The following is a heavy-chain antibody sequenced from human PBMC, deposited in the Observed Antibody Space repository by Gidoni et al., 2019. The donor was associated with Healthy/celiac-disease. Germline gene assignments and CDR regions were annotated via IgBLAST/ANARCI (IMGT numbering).Heavy chain of an antibody. CDR3: ARDGSSTYYYDRSGYYY. J-gene: IGHJ4*02. Sequence: EVQLVESGGGLVQPGGSLRLSCAASGFPGSSNYMSWVRQAPGKGLDWVSVIYSGGSTYYAASVKGRFTISRDNSKNPLYLQMNSLRAEVTAVYYCARDGSSTYYYDRSGYYYWGQGTLVTVSS. CDR1: GFPGSSNY. D-gene: IGHD3-22*01. CDR2: IYSGGST. V-gene: IGHV3-66*01.